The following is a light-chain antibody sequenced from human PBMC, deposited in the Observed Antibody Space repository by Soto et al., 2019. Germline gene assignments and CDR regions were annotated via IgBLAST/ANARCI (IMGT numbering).Light chain of an antibody. V-gene: IGKV3-20*01. CDR3: QQYAISQCS. CDR2: DTS. CDR1: QSVNRSY. Sequence: EVVLTQSPGTLSLSPGERATLSCRASQSVNRSYLAWYQQQPGQAPRLLIYDTSTRATGIPDRFNGSGSGTDFTLTISRLEPEDFAVYYCQQYAISQCSFGQGTKV. J-gene: IGKJ2*04.